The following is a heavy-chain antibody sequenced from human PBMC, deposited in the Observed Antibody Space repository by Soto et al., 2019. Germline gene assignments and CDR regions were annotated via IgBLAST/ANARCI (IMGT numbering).Heavy chain of an antibody. D-gene: IGHD4-17*01. CDR3: ARDAAPTVTTMNYYYGMDV. V-gene: IGHV4-31*03. CDR2: IYYSGST. J-gene: IGHJ6*02. CDR1: GGSISSGGYY. Sequence: SETLSLTCTVSGGSISSGGYYWSWIRQHPGKGLEWIGYIYYSGSTYYNPSLKSRVTISVDTSKNQFSLKLSSVTAADTAVYYCARDAAPTVTTMNYYYGMDVWGQGTTVTVSS.